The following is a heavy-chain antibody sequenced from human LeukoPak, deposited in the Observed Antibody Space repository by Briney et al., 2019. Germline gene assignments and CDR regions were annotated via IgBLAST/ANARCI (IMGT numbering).Heavy chain of an antibody. Sequence: ASVKVSCKASGYTFTSYGITWVRQAPGQGLECVGWISAYNGNTNYARNLRGRVTMTTDTSTTTAYMELRSLRSDDTAVYYCALYSSSPYYYAMDVWGKGTTVIVSS. CDR2: ISAYNGNT. V-gene: IGHV1-18*04. CDR3: ALYSSSPYYYAMDV. D-gene: IGHD6-13*01. J-gene: IGHJ6*04. CDR1: GYTFTSYG.